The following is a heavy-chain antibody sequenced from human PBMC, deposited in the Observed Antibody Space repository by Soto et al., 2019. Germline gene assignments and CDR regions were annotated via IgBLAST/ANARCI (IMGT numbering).Heavy chain of an antibody. CDR3: AKDGDGQWLVRFGFDY. D-gene: IGHD6-19*01. V-gene: IGHV3-30*18. J-gene: IGHJ4*02. CDR2: ISYDGSNK. Sequence: GGSLRLSCAASGFTFSSYGMHWVRQAPGKGLEWVAVISYDGSNKYYADSVKGRFTISRDNSKNTLYLQMNSLRAEDTAVYYCAKDGDGQWLVRFGFDYWGQGTLVTVSS. CDR1: GFTFSSYG.